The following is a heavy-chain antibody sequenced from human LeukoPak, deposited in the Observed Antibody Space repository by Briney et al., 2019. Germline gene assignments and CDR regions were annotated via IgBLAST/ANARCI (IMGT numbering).Heavy chain of an antibody. CDR3: AREGTSSGSFNYYYYYMDV. CDR2: ISGSGSTI. J-gene: IGHJ6*03. V-gene: IGHV3-48*03. Sequence: GGSLRLSCAASGFTFSSYEMSWVRQAPGKGLEWVSYISGSGSTICYAGSVQGRFTISRDNAKNSLYLQMNSLRAEDTAVYYCAREGTSSGSFNYYYYYMDVWGKGTTVTVSS. D-gene: IGHD3-10*01. CDR1: GFTFSSYE.